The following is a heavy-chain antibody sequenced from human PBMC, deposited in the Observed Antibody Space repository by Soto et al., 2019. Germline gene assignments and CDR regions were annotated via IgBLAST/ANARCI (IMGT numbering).Heavy chain of an antibody. V-gene: IGHV4-34*01. CDR2: INHSGST. CDR3: ARAPYYDFWSGYYNWFDP. D-gene: IGHD3-3*01. CDR1: GVSFSGYY. Sequence: TLSLTCAVYGVSFSGYYWSWIRQPPGKGLEWIGEINHSGSTNYNPSLESRVTISVDTSKNQFSLKLSSVTAADTAVYYCARAPYYDFWSGYYNWFDPWGQGTLVTVSS. J-gene: IGHJ5*02.